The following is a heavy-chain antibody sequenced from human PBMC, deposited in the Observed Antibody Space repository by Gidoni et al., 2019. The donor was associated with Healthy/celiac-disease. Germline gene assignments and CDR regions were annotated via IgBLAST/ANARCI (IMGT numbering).Heavy chain of an antibody. CDR3: ARDPKLGITIFGVVTPYGMDV. V-gene: IGHV3-30-3*01. J-gene: IGHJ6*02. D-gene: IGHD3-3*01. Sequence: QVQLVESGGGVVQPGRSLRLSWSASGFTFSSYAMHWVRQAPGKGLEWVAVISYDGSNKYYADSVKGRFTISRDNSKNTLYLQMNSLRAEDTAVYYCARDPKLGITIFGVVTPYGMDVWGQGTTVTVSS. CDR1: GFTFSSYA. CDR2: ISYDGSNK.